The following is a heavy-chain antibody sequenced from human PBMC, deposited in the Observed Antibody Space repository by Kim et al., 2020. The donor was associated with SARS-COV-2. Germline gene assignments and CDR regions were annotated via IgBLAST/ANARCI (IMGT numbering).Heavy chain of an antibody. CDR1: GFTFSSYA. D-gene: IGHD3-10*01. J-gene: IGHJ5*02. CDR2: ISGSGGST. V-gene: IGHV3-23*01. CDR3: AKVPTMNLWFGESEGWFDP. Sequence: GGSLRLSCAASGFTFSSYAMSWVRQAPGKGLEWVSAISGSGGSTYYADSVKGRFTISRDNSKNTLYLQMNSLRAEDTAVYYCAKVPTMNLWFGESEGWFDPWGQGTLVTVSS.